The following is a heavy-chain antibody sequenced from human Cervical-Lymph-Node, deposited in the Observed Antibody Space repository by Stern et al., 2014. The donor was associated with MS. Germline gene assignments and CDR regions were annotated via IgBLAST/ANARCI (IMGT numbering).Heavy chain of an antibody. J-gene: IGHJ4*02. V-gene: IGHV2-70*04. CDR3: ARMREDSSGLFEY. CDR2: VDWDDDK. D-gene: IGHD3-22*01. Sequence: SGPALVKPTQTLTLTCTFSGFSLSTYGMRVNWIRQPPGKALEWLARVDWDDDKFYSTSLKTRLTISKDTSKNQVVLTMTNMDPVDTATYYCARMREDSSGLFEYWGQGTLVTVSS. CDR1: GFSLSTYGMR.